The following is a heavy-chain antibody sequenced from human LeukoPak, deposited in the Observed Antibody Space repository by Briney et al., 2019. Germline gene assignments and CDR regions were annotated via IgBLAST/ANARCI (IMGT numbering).Heavy chain of an antibody. D-gene: IGHD4-23*01. CDR3: ARDSATVVTPRGMDV. CDR1: GGTFSSYA. Sequence: ASVKVSCKASGGTFSSYAISWMRQAPGQGLEWMGRIIPILGIANYAQKFQGRVTITADKSTSTAYMELSSLRSEDTAVYYCARDSATVVTPRGMDVWGQGTTVTVSS. V-gene: IGHV1-69*04. CDR2: IIPILGIA. J-gene: IGHJ6*02.